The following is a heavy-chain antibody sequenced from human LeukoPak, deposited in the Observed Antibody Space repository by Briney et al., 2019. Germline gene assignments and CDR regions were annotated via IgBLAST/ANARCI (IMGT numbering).Heavy chain of an antibody. CDR3: AKDPTYGSGSYVFDY. V-gene: IGHV3-23*01. CDR2: ISGSGGST. Sequence: PGASLRLSCAASGFTFSSYAKSWVRQAPGKGLEWVSAISGSGGSTYYADSVKGRFTISRDNSKNTLYLQMNSLRAEDTAVYYCAKDPTYGSGSYVFDYWGQGTLVTVSS. CDR1: GFTFSSYA. J-gene: IGHJ4*02. D-gene: IGHD3-10*01.